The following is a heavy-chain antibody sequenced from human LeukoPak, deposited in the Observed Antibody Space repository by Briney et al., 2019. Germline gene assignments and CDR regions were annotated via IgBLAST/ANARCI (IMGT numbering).Heavy chain of an antibody. D-gene: IGHD3-16*01. Sequence: SETLSLICAVYGGSFSGHYWTWIRQPPGKGLEWIGEINHSGSTNYNPSLKSRVTISVDTSKNQFSLKVSSVTAADTAVYYCARVKDPGGYYYYYYMDIWGKGNTVTVSS. J-gene: IGHJ6*03. CDR3: ARVKDPGGYYYYYYMDI. V-gene: IGHV4-34*01. CDR1: GGSFSGHY. CDR2: INHSGST.